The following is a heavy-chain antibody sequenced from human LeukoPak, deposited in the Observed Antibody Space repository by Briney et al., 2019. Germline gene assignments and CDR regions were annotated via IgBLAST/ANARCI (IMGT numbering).Heavy chain of an antibody. J-gene: IGHJ4*02. CDR1: GYTFTSYG. V-gene: IGHV1-18*01. D-gene: IGHD6-13*01. Sequence: ASVKVSCKASGYTFTSYGISWVRQAPGQGLEWMGWISAYNGNTNYAQKLQGRVTMTTDTSTSTAYMELRSLRSDDTAVYYCARGLPAYSSSWYGDYWGQGTLVTVPS. CDR3: ARGLPAYSSSWYGDY. CDR2: ISAYNGNT.